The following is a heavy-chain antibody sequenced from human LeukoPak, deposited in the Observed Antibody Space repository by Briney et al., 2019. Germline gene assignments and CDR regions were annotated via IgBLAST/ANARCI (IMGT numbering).Heavy chain of an antibody. CDR2: ISDSGNT. Sequence: GGSLRLSCAASGFTLSSYAMSWVRQAPGKGLEWVSAISDSGNTYHADSVKGRFTISRDSSKNTLFLQMNRLRPEDAAVYYCGKAGWLYAFDIWGQGTMVTVSS. CDR1: GFTLSSYA. V-gene: IGHV3-23*01. J-gene: IGHJ3*02. CDR3: GKAGWLYAFDI. D-gene: IGHD6-19*01.